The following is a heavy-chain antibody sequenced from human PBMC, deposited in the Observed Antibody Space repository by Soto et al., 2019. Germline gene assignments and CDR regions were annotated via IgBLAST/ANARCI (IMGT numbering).Heavy chain of an antibody. CDR3: ARERITMIVDGAFDI. V-gene: IGHV4-59*01. CDR2: IYYSGST. J-gene: IGHJ3*02. Sequence: SETLSLTCAVYGGSFSGYYWSWIRQPPGKGLEWIGYIYYSGSTNYNPSLKSRVTISVDTSKNQFSLKLSSVTAADTAVYYCARERITMIVDGAFDIWGQGTRVSVSS. D-gene: IGHD3-22*01. CDR1: GGSFSGYY.